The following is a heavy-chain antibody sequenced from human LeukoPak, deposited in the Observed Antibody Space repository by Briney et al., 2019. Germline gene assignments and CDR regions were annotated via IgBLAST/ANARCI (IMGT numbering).Heavy chain of an antibody. D-gene: IGHD5-18*01. CDR3: ARAMSYSYGFRFET. J-gene: IGHJ5*02. CDR1: GGSISSYY. CDR2: ISNRGST. V-gene: IGHV4-59*01. Sequence: SETLSLTCTVSGGSISSYYWSWIRQPPGNGLEWIGYISNRGSTNYNPSLTSRVTISVDTSKNQFSLKLSSVTAADMAMYYCARAMSYSYGFRFETSGEGTLVTAS.